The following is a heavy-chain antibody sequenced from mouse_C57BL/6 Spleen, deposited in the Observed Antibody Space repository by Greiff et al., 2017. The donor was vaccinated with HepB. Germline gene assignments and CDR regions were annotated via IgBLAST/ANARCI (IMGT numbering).Heavy chain of an antibody. D-gene: IGHD1-1*01. CDR1: GYTFTDYY. CDR2: INPNNGGT. CDR3: ARIGHYYGSIYFDY. V-gene: IGHV1-26*01. Sequence: VQLQQSGPELVKPGASVKISCKASGYTFTDYYMNWVKQSHGKSLEWIGDINPNNGGTSYNQKFKGKATLTVDKSSSTAYMELRSLTSEDSAVYYCARIGHYYGSIYFDYWGQGTTLTVSS. J-gene: IGHJ2*01.